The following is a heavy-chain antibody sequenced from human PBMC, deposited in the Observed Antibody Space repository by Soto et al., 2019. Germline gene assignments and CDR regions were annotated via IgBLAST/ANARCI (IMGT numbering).Heavy chain of an antibody. D-gene: IGHD3-3*01. CDR1: GFTFSSYS. CDR2: ISSSSSTI. CDR3: ARPITISAPEGFDY. Sequence: EVQLVESGGGLVQPGGSLRLSCAASGFTFSSYSMNWVRQAPGKGLEWVSYISSSSSTIYYADSVKGRFTISRDNAKNSLYLQMNSLRDEDTAVYYCARPITISAPEGFDYLGQGTLVTVSS. J-gene: IGHJ4*02. V-gene: IGHV3-48*02.